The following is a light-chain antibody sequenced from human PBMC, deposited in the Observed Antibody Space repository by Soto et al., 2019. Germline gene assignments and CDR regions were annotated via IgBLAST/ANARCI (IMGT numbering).Light chain of an antibody. CDR1: QSISSW. CDR2: KAS. J-gene: IGKJ3*01. V-gene: IGKV1-5*03. CDR3: QHYNSYPFS. Sequence: DIQMTQSPSPLSASVGDRVTITCRASQSISSWLAWYQQKPGKAPKLLIYKASSLESGVPSRFSGSGSGTEFTLTISSLQPDDFATYYCQHYNSYPFSVGPGTKVDIK.